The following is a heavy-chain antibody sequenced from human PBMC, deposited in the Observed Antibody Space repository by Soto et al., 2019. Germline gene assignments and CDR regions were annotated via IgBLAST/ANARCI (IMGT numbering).Heavy chain of an antibody. CDR1: GYQFGSAW. Sequence: GESLKISFKGVGYQFGSAWIGWVRQKPGEGLEWVGIIKPGTPDIRYSPSLRGHVTISADEGLSTAYLQWWSLKASDTAMYYCARQISHMCDFWGQGTLVTVSS. CDR3: ARQISHMCDF. D-gene: IGHD3-3*02. V-gene: IGHV5-51*01. J-gene: IGHJ4*02. CDR2: IKPGTPDI.